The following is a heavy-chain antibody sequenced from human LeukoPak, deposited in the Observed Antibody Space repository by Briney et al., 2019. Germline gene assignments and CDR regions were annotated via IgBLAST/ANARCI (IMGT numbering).Heavy chain of an antibody. J-gene: IGHJ2*01. D-gene: IGHD6-13*01. CDR3: ARHFIAATGSNWYFDL. V-gene: IGHV4-39*01. Sequence: SETLSLTCSVSSGSLSSSGHYWGWIRQPPGKGLEWIGSISDSGGTYYNTSLKSRVTISVDTSKNQFSLKLSSVTAADTAVYYCARHFIAATGSNWYFDLWGRGTLVTVSS. CDR1: SGSLSSSGHY. CDR2: ISDSGGT.